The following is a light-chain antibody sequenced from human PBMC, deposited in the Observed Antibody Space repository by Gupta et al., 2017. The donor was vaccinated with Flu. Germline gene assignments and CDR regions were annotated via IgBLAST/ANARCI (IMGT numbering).Light chain of an antibody. CDR1: QGISSY. CDR2: TAS. CDR3: QQLNTYPPFT. V-gene: IGKV1-9*01. Sequence: DRVTITCRGSQGISSYLAWYQQKPGKAPKLLIYTASSLQSAVPSGFSGSGSGTEYTLTISSRLPEDFATYYCQQLNTYPPFTFGHGTKVDI. J-gene: IGKJ3*01.